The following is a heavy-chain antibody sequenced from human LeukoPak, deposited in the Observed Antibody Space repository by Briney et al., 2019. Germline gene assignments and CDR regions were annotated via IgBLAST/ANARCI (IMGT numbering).Heavy chain of an antibody. Sequence: PGGSLRLSFAASGFTFSNYWMRWVRQVPGEGLVWVSYIHTDGRTTGYADSVKGRFTISRDNSKNTLYLQMSSLRAEDTAIYYCVTESHSRSWYYWGQGTLVTVSS. CDR1: GFTFSNYW. D-gene: IGHD6-13*01. V-gene: IGHV3-74*01. CDR2: IHTDGRTT. J-gene: IGHJ4*02. CDR3: VTESHSRSWYY.